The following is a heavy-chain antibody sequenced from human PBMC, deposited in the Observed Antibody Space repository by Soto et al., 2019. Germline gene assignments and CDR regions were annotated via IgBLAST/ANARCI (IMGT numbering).Heavy chain of an antibody. CDR1: GYTFISYG. CDR3: ARDRRENDLPHDAFDI. Sequence: GASVKVSCKASGYTFISYGIGWVRQAPGQGLEWMGWITVNSGNTNYAQKFQGRVTITADESTSTAYMELSSLRSEDTAVYYCARDRRENDLPHDAFDIWGQGTMVTVSS. D-gene: IGHD1-1*01. CDR2: ITVNSGNT. V-gene: IGHV1-18*01. J-gene: IGHJ3*02.